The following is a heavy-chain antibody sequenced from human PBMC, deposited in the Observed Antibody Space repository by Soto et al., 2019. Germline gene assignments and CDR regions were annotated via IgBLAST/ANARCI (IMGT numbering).Heavy chain of an antibody. D-gene: IGHD3-9*01. J-gene: IGHJ6*02. V-gene: IGHV1-46*01. CDR1: GYTFTSYY. CDR2: INPSGGST. CDR3: ARDGPPGDILTGYYPDTGYYYYGMDV. Sequence: RASVKVSCKASGYTFTSYYMHWVRQAPGQGLEWMGIINPSGGSTSYAQKVQGRVTMTRDTSTSTVYMELSSLRAEDKAVYYCARDGPPGDILTGYYPDTGYYYYGMDVWGQGTTVTVSS.